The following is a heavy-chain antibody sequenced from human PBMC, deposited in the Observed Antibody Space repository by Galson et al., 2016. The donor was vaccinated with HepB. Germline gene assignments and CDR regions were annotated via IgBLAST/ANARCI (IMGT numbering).Heavy chain of an antibody. Sequence: SETLSLTCTVSGGSISSSRYYWGWIRQPPGKGLEWIGNFNYGGSTDYNPSLKNRVTIAGDTAKNQLSLRLSSVTAADTAVYYCAGRIVGATNFDHWGQGTLVTVSS. J-gene: IGHJ4*02. CDR1: GGSISSSRYY. D-gene: IGHD1-26*01. CDR3: AGRIVGATNFDH. CDR2: FNYGGST. V-gene: IGHV4-39*07.